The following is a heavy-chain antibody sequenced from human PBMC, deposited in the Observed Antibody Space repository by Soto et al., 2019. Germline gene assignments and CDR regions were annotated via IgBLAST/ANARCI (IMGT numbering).Heavy chain of an antibody. V-gene: IGHV4-30-2*01. J-gene: IGHJ5*02. CDR3: ARSSMYCSGGSCYSWFDP. CDR1: GGSISSGGYS. Sequence: SETLSLTCAVSGGSISSGGYSWSWIRQPPGKGLEWIGYIYHSGSTYYNPSLKSRVTISVDRSKNQFSLKLSSVTAADTAVYYCARSSMYCSGGSCYSWFDPWGQGTLVTVSS. D-gene: IGHD2-15*01. CDR2: IYHSGST.